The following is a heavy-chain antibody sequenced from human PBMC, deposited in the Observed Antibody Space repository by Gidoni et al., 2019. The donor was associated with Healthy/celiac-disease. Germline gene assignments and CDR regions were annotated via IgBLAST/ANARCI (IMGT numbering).Heavy chain of an antibody. D-gene: IGHD3-3*01. Sequence: EVQLVESGGGLVQPGRSLSLSCTASGFTFGDYAMSWFRQAPGKGLEWVGCIRSKAYGGTTEDAASVKGRSTSSRDDSKSIAYLQMNSLKTEDTAVYYCTRVPYDFWSGYYPDYWGQGTLVTVSS. CDR3: TRVPYDFWSGYYPDY. CDR2: IRSKAYGGTT. CDR1: GFTFGDYA. J-gene: IGHJ4*02. V-gene: IGHV3-49*03.